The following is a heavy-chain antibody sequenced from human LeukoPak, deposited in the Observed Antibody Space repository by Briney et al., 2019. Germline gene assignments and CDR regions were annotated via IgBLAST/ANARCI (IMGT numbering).Heavy chain of an antibody. V-gene: IGHV3-23*01. D-gene: IGHD2-2*01. CDR1: GGTFSSYA. CDR3: AKGSIGYFDY. J-gene: IGHJ4*02. Sequence: SCKASGGTFSSYAMSWVRQAPGKGLEWVSAISGSGGSTYYADSVKGRFTISRDNSKNTLYLQMNSLRAEDTAVYYCAKGSIGYFDYWGQGTLVTVSS. CDR2: ISGSGGST.